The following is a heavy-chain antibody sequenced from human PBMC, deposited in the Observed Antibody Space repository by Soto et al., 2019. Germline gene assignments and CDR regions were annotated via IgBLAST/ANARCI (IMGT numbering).Heavy chain of an antibody. CDR2: IYYSGST. CDR3: ARLEGGAAGFYPDY. V-gene: IGHV4-59*08. D-gene: IGHD6-13*01. Sequence: TSETLSLTCTVSGGSISSYYWSWIRQPPGKGLEWIGYIYYSGSTNYNPSLKSRVTISVDTSKNQFSLKLSSVTAADTAVYYCARLEGGAAGFYPDYWGQGTLVTVSS. CDR1: GGSISSYY. J-gene: IGHJ4*02.